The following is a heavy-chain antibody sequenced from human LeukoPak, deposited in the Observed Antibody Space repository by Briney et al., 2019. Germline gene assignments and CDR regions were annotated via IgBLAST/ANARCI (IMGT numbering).Heavy chain of an antibody. CDR1: GYTFTSYD. V-gene: IGHV1-8*01. CDR2: MNPDSGNT. D-gene: IGHD6-6*01. J-gene: IGHJ3*01. Sequence: GASVKVSCKASGYTFTSYDINWVRQATGQGLEWMGWMNPDSGNTGYAQKFQGRVTMTRNTSISTAYMELSSLKSEDTAVYYCARGSSVDDAFDFWGQGTMVTVSS. CDR3: ARGSSVDDAFDF.